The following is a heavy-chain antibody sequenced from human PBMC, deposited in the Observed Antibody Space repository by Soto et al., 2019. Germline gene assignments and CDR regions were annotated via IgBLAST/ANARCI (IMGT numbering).Heavy chain of an antibody. D-gene: IGHD3-22*01. V-gene: IGHV1-69*01. CDR1: GGTFSSYA. Sequence: QVQLVQSGAEVKKPGSSVKVSCKASGGTFSSYAISWVRQTPGQGLEWMGGIIPIFGTANYAQKFQGRVTITADESTSTAYMELSSLRSEDTAVYYCASWGHSSGYPSWVDYWGQGTLVTVSS. CDR2: IIPIFGTA. J-gene: IGHJ4*02. CDR3: ASWGHSSGYPSWVDY.